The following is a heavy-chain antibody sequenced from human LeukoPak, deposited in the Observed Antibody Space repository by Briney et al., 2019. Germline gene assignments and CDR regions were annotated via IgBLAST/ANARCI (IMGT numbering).Heavy chain of an antibody. D-gene: IGHD2-15*01. CDR2: IYSGGST. V-gene: IGHV3-53*01. CDR1: GFTFSIYA. CDR3: ASPYCSGGSCHDGMDV. Sequence: GGSLRLSCAASGFTFSIYAMSWVRQAPGKGLEWVSVIYSGGSTYYADSVKGRFTISRDNSKNTLYLQMDSLRAEDTAVYYCASPYCSGGSCHDGMDVWGQGTTVTVSS. J-gene: IGHJ6*02.